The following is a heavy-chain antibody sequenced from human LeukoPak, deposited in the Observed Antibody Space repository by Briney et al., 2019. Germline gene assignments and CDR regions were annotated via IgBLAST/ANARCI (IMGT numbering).Heavy chain of an antibody. V-gene: IGHV3-23*01. CDR1: GFTFSTYA. Sequence: PGGSLRLSCAASGFTFSTYAMNWVRQAPGKGLEWVSAINHSGGSIYYADSVKGRFTVSRDNSKNTLYLRMNSLRAEDTAIYYCAEDKDPSMVTSHYFHYWGQGALVTVSS. CDR2: INHSGGSI. CDR3: AEDKDPSMVTSHYFHY. D-gene: IGHD5-18*01. J-gene: IGHJ4*02.